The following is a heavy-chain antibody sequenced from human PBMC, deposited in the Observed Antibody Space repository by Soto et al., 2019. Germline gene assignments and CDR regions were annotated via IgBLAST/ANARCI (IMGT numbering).Heavy chain of an antibody. Sequence: GGSLRLSCAASGFTFDDYAMHWVRQAPGKGLEWVSGISWNSGSIGYADSVKGRFTISRDNAKNSLYLQMNSLRAEDTALYYCAKILCGSSTSCILGDAFDIWGQGTMVTVSS. V-gene: IGHV3-9*01. D-gene: IGHD2-2*01. CDR3: AKILCGSSTSCILGDAFDI. CDR1: GFTFDDYA. J-gene: IGHJ3*02. CDR2: ISWNSGSI.